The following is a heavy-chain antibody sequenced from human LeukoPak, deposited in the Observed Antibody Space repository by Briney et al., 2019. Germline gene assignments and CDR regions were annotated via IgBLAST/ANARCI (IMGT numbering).Heavy chain of an antibody. Sequence: PGGSLRLSCSASGFTFSSCAMHWVRQAPGKRLEYVSGISTNGGSTYYADSVKGRFTISRDNSKNTLFLQMGSLRAEDTAVYYCVYSSGWPLWGQGTLVTVSS. CDR1: GFTFSSCA. CDR3: VYSSGWPL. J-gene: IGHJ4*02. CDR2: ISTNGGST. V-gene: IGHV3-64D*09. D-gene: IGHD6-19*01.